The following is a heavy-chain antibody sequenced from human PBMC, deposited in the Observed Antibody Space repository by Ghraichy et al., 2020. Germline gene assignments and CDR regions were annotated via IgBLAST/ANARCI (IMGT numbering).Heavy chain of an antibody. V-gene: IGHV4-34*01. J-gene: IGHJ5*02. CDR1: GGFFSDYD. Sequence: SETLSLTCAVYGGFFSDYDWTWIRQPPGKGLEWIGETNDSGSIDYNAPLKSRVSISLDTSKIQFSLKLSSVTAADTAVYFCARVVFSNNWTPVHWFDPWGQGILVIGSS. CDR2: TNDSGSI. D-gene: IGHD1-1*01. CDR3: ARVVFSNNWTPVHWFDP.